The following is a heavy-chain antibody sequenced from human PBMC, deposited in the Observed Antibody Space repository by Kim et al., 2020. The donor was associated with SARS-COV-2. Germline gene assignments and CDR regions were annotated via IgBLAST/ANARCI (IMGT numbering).Heavy chain of an antibody. V-gene: IGHV3-21*01. D-gene: IGHD1-26*01. CDR1: GFTFSSYS. CDR2: ISSSSSYI. CDR3: ASQWELPCG. J-gene: IGHJ4*02. Sequence: GGSLRLSCAASGFTFSSYSMNWVRQAPGKGLEWVSSISSSSSYIYYAHSVKGRFTISRDNAKNSLYLQMNSLRAEDTAVYYCASQWELPCGWGQGTLVTV.